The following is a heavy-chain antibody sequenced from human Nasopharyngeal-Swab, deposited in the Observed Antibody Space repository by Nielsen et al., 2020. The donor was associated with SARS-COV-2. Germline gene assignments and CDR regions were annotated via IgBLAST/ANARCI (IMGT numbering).Heavy chain of an antibody. CDR1: GFTVSSNY. CDR2: IYSGGGT. D-gene: IGHD5-18*01. Sequence: GESLKISCAASGFTVSSNYMSWVRQAPGKGLEWVSVIYSGGGTYYADSVKGRFTISRDNSKNTLYLQMNSLRAEDTAVYYCARMGGYSYGWRAYYYYGMDVWGQGTTVTVSS. J-gene: IGHJ6*02. CDR3: ARMGGYSYGWRAYYYYGMDV. V-gene: IGHV3-53*01.